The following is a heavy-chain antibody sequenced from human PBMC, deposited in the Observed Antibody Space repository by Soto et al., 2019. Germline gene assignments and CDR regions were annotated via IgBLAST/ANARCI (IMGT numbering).Heavy chain of an antibody. D-gene: IGHD4-17*01. V-gene: IGHV4-39*01. CDR1: GGSISSSSYY. CDR2: IYYSGST. Sequence: PSETLSLTCTVSGGSISSSSYYWGWIRQPPGKGLEWIGSIYYSGSTYYNPSLKSRVTISVDTSKNQFSLKLSSVTAADTAVYYCARLSYGDYDFDYWGQGTLVTVSS. CDR3: ARLSYGDYDFDY. J-gene: IGHJ4*02.